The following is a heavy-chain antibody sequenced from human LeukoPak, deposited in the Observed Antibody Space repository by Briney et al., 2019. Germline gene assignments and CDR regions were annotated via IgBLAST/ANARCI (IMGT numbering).Heavy chain of an antibody. V-gene: IGHV1-18*01. J-gene: IGHJ6*02. CDR2: ISAYNGNT. Sequence: ASVKVSCKASGGTFSNYAINWVRQAPGQGLEWMGWISAYNGNTNYAQKLQGRVTMTTDTSTSTAYMELRSLRSDDTAVYYCARDSAAAGRHYYYYGMDVWGQGTTVTVSS. CDR3: ARDSAAAGRHYYYYGMDV. CDR1: GGTFSNYA. D-gene: IGHD6-13*01.